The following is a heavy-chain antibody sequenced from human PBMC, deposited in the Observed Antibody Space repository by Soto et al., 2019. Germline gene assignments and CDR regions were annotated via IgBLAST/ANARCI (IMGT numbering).Heavy chain of an antibody. CDR1: GYSISSGYY. CDR3: ARGGGGSQFLWFGP. V-gene: IGHV4-38-2*01. D-gene: IGHD2-15*01. J-gene: IGHJ5*02. Sequence: SETLSLTCAVSGYSISSGYYWVWIRPTPGKGLEWIGSIHHSEKSYNNPSLRSRVTMSLDTSKNQFSLRLTSVTVADTGVYYCARGGGGSQFLWFGPWGQGILVTVSS. CDR2: IHHSEKS.